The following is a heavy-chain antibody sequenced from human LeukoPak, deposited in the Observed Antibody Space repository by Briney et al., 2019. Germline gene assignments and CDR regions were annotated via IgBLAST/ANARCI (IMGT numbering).Heavy chain of an antibody. CDR2: ISGSGGST. D-gene: IGHD3-10*01. J-gene: IGHJ3*02. V-gene: IGHV3-23*01. CDR1: GFTFSSYA. Sequence: GGSLRLSCAASGFTFSSYAMSWVRQAPGKGLEWVSAISGSGGSTYYADSVKGRFTISRDNSKNTLYLQMNSLRAEDTAVYYCAKDKELLWFGESKAGDDAFDIWGQGTMVTVSS. CDR3: AKDKELLWFGESKAGDDAFDI.